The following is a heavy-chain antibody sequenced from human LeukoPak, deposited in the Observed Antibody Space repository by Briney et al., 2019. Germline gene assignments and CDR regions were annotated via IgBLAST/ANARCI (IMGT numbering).Heavy chain of an antibody. CDR2: ISSSGSTI. V-gene: IGHV3-11*04. D-gene: IGHD3-22*01. Sequence: PGGSLRLSCAASGFTFSDYYMSWIRQAPGKGLEWVSYISSSGSTIYYADSVKGRFTISRDNAKNSLYLQMNSLRAEDTAVYYCARYRWEYYYDSSGYSDPIDYWGQGTLVTVSS. J-gene: IGHJ4*02. CDR1: GFTFSDYY. CDR3: ARYRWEYYYDSSGYSDPIDY.